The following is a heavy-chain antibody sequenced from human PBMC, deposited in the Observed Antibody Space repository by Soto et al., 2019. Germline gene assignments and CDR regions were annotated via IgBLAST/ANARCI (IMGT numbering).Heavy chain of an antibody. Sequence: QVQLQESGPRLVKPSETLSLTCTVSGGSIRTYYWAWIRQPPEKGLEWIGYIYHSGTTNSNPSLKSRVTLSVDTSKHQFSLNLSSVSAADTAVYYCARWSQGLDVWGQGTTVTVSS. J-gene: IGHJ6*02. D-gene: IGHD2-15*01. CDR2: IYHSGTT. CDR1: GGSIRTYY. CDR3: ARWSQGLDV. V-gene: IGHV4-59*01.